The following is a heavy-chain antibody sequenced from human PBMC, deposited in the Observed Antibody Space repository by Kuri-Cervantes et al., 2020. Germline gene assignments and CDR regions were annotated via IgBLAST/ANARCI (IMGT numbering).Heavy chain of an antibody. CDR2: MNPNSGNT. V-gene: IGHV1-8*02. CDR1: GYTFTSYD. J-gene: IGHJ4*02. D-gene: IGHD2-21*02. CDR3: AREKDIVVVTATGGLDY. Sequence: ASVKVSCKASGYTFTSYDINWVRQATGQGLEWMGWMNPNSGNTGYAQKFQGRVTMTRNTSISTAYMGLSSLRSEDTAVYYCAREKDIVVVTATGGLDYWGQGTLVTVSS.